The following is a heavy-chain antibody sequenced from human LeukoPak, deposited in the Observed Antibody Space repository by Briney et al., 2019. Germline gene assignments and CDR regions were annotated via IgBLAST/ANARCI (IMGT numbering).Heavy chain of an antibody. CDR3: ARKDGDY. CDR1: GASITSFH. D-gene: IGHD6-6*01. Sequence: SETLSFTCTVSGASITSFHWTWIRQPAGKGLEWIGLIYSSGSTIYNPSLQSRVAVSVDMTKNQLSLKLSSVTAADTAMYYCARKDGDYWGQGTLVTVSS. J-gene: IGHJ4*02. CDR2: IYSSGST. V-gene: IGHV4-4*07.